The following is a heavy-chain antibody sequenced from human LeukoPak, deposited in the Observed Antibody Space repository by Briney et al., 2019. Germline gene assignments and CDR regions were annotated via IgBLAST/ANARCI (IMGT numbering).Heavy chain of an antibody. CDR1: GFTFSNSW. J-gene: IGHJ5*02. CDR2: IKPDGSAQ. D-gene: IGHD3-22*01. Sequence: GGSLRLSCAASGFTFSNSWMSWVRQAPGKGLEWVATIKPDGSAQYYVDSVKGRFTISRDNAKNSLFLQINSLRSEDTAVYYCANGGTYSSGPWGQGTLVTVSS. CDR3: ANGGTYSSGP. V-gene: IGHV3-7*01.